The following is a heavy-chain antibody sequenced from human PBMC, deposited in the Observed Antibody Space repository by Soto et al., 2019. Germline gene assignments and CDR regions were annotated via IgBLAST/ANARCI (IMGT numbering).Heavy chain of an antibody. CDR1: GCPTRHSNYF. J-gene: IGHJ5*02. Sequence: PSDTLSATYAVSGCPTRHSNYFWGWIRQPPGKGLEWIASVYYSGPPYYNPSLKSRVTISIATSKNQFSLKLSSVTAADTAVYYCARLPWADYGGIFDPWGQG. CDR3: ARLPWADYGGIFDP. V-gene: IGHV4-39*07. CDR2: VYYSGPP. D-gene: IGHD4-17*01.